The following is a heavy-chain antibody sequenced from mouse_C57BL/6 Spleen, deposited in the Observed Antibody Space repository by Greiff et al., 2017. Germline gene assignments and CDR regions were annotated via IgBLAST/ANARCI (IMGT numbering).Heavy chain of an antibody. CDR2: IYPSDSET. CDR1: GYTFTSYW. J-gene: IGHJ4*01. V-gene: IGHV1-61*01. Sequence: QVQLQQPGAELVRPGSSVKLSCKASGYTFTSYWMDWVKQRPGQGLEWIGNIYPSDSETHYNQKFKDKATLTVDKSSSTAYMQLSSLTSEDSAVYYCARISYYYAMDYWGKGTSVTVSS. CDR3: ARISYYYAMDY. D-gene: IGHD6-2*01.